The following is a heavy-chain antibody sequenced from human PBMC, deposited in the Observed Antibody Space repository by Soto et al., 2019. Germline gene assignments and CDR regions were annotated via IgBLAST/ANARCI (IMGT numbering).Heavy chain of an antibody. Sequence: SVKVSCKASGGTFSSYAISWVRQAPGQGLEWMGGIIPIFGTANYAQKFQGRVTITADESTSTAYMELSSLRSEDTAVYYCPSGYSYDYGMDVWGQGTTVTVSS. CDR1: GGTFSSYA. V-gene: IGHV1-69*13. D-gene: IGHD5-18*01. CDR3: PSGYSYDYGMDV. CDR2: IIPIFGTA. J-gene: IGHJ6*02.